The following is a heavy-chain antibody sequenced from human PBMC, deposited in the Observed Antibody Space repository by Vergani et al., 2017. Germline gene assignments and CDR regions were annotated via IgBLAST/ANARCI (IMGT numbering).Heavy chain of an antibody. V-gene: IGHV3-49*04. J-gene: IGHJ4*02. CDR2: IRNKAYGGTT. CDR1: GFSFGDYA. Sequence: EVQLVESGGGLVPPGRSLRLSCAASGFSFGDYAMTWVRQAPGKGLEWVAFIRNKAYGGTTEYAASVKGRFTISRDDSKRIAYLQLRGLKTEDTAVYFCSRGRGYSFGYSDYWGQGTLVTVSS. D-gene: IGHD5-18*01. CDR3: SRGRGYSFGYSDY.